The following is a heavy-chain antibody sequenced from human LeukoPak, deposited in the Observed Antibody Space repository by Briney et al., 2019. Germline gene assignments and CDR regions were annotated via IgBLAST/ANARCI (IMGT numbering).Heavy chain of an antibody. J-gene: IGHJ3*02. Sequence: GRSLRLSCAASRFTFSSYGMHWVRQAPGKGLEWVAVISYDGSNKYYADSVKGRFTISRDNSKNTLYLQMNSLRAEDTAVYYCAREGVGAYDAFDIWGQGTMVTVSS. D-gene: IGHD1-26*01. CDR1: RFTFSSYG. CDR3: AREGVGAYDAFDI. V-gene: IGHV3-30*03. CDR2: ISYDGSNK.